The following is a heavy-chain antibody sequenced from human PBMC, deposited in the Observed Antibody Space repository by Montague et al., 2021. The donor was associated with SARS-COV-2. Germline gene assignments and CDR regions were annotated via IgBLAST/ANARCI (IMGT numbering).Heavy chain of an antibody. V-gene: IGHV4-59*13. CDR1: GGSISSNY. D-gene: IGHD1-20*01. Sequence: SETLSLTRSVSGGSISSNYWSWIRQSPGKGLDWIGYIFHSGITDYNPSLKSRVTISVDMSKNQFSLQLNSVTAADSAVYYCARTEYNWNDWFDPWGQGTLGTVSS. CDR3: ARTEYNWNDWFDP. CDR2: IFHSGIT. J-gene: IGHJ5*02.